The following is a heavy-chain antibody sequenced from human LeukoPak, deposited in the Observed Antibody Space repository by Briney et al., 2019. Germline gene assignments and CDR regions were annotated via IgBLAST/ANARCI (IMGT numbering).Heavy chain of an antibody. CDR2: ISSSSSYI. CDR3: ARASCSGGSCYSGGYYYYYYMDV. Sequence: GGSLRLSCAASGFTFSSYSMNWVRQAPGKGLEWVSSISSSSSYIYYADSVKGRFTISRDNAKNSLYLQMNSLRAEDTAVYNCARASCSGGSCYSGGYYYYYYMDVWGKGTTVTVSS. J-gene: IGHJ6*03. V-gene: IGHV3-21*01. CDR1: GFTFSSYS. D-gene: IGHD2-15*01.